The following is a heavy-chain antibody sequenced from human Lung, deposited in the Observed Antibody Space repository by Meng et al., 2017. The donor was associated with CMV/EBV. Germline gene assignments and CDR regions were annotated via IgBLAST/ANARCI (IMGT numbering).Heavy chain of an antibody. D-gene: IGHD3-3*01. CDR1: GFTFSSYS. J-gene: IGHJ6*02. V-gene: IGHV3-48*04. Sequence: GEXXKISCAASGFTFSSYSMNWVRQAPGQGLEWVSYISSSSSTIYYADSVKGRFTISRDNAKNSLYLQMNSLRAEDTAVYYCARGCITSVEVVTRVMDVWXQGTXVTVSS. CDR2: ISSSSSTI. CDR3: ARGCITSVEVVTRVMDV.